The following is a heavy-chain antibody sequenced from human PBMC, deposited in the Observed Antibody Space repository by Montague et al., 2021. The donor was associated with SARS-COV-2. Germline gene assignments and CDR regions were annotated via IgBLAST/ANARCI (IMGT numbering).Heavy chain of an antibody. CDR3: ARAETYDSTGPLFY. J-gene: IGHJ4*02. D-gene: IGHD3-22*01. Sequence: SRSLSLSASGFTVNKNYMSWVRQAPGKGLEWVSAIYSGGTTYYGDSVKGRFTISRDNSKNTLYLQMNSLRAEDTAVYYRARAETYDSTGPLFYWGQGTLVTVSS. CDR1: GFTVNKNY. V-gene: IGHV3-53*01. CDR2: IYSGGTT.